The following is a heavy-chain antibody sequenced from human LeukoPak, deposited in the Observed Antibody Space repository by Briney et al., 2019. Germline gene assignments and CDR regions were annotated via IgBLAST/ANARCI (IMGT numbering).Heavy chain of an antibody. J-gene: IGHJ4*02. CDR1: GASISNYNW. CDR3: AREGKLDSSGYTY. CDR2: IYHDGST. V-gene: IGHV4-4*02. D-gene: IGHD3-22*01. Sequence: TSETLSLTCAVSGASISNYNWWSWVRQPPGKGLEWLAEIYHDGSTNYNPSLKSRVTISVDTSKNQFSLKLSSVTAADTAVYYCAREGKLDSSGYTYWGQGTLVAVSS.